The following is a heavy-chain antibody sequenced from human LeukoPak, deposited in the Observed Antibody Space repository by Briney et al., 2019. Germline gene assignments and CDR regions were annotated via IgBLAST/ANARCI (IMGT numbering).Heavy chain of an antibody. CDR3: ARQLTYYCGSGSPRRPVGFDY. CDR1: GGSISSSSYY. CDR2: IYYSGST. V-gene: IGHV4-39*01. D-gene: IGHD3-10*01. Sequence: PSETLSLTCTVSGGSISSSSYYWGWIRQPPGKGLEWIGSIYYSGSTYYNPSLKSRVTISVDTSKNQFSLKLSSVTAADTAVYYCARQLTYYCGSGSPRRPVGFDYWGQGTLVTVSS. J-gene: IGHJ4*02.